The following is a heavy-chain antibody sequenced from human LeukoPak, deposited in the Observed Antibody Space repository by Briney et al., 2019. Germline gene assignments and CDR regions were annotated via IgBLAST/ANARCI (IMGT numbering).Heavy chain of an antibody. CDR1: GYTFTSYG. CDR3: ARVFTMVRGVTVRFAFDI. Sequence: GASVKVSCKASGYTFTSYGISWVRQAPVLGREWMRWISAYNGNTNYAQKLQGRVTMTTDTSTSTAYMELRSLRSDDTAVYYCARVFTMVRGVTVRFAFDIWGQGTMVTVSS. CDR2: ISAYNGNT. V-gene: IGHV1-18*01. J-gene: IGHJ3*02. D-gene: IGHD3-10*01.